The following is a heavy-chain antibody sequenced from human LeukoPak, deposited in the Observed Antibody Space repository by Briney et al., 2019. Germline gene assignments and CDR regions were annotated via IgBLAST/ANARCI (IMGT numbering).Heavy chain of an antibody. D-gene: IGHD3-9*01. V-gene: IGHV1-69*04. CDR1: GGTFSSYA. CDR3: ARDQYDILTGYSFDY. CDR2: IIPILGIA. Sequence: ASVKVSCKASGGTFSSYAISWVRQAPGQGLEWMGRIIPILGIANYAQKFQGRVTITADKSTSTAYMELSSLRSEDTAVYYCARDQYDILTGYSFDYWGQGTLVTVSS. J-gene: IGHJ4*02.